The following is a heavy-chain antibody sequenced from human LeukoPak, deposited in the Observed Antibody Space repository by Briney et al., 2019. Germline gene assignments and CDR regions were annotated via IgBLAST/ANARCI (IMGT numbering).Heavy chain of an antibody. D-gene: IGHD6-13*01. Sequence: SETLSLTCAVYGGSFSGYYWSWIRQPPGKGLEWIGEINHSGSTNYNPSLKSRVTISVDTSKNQFSLKPRAAPAADTAVYYCARVDSSSWYGYYYYYYMDVWGKGTTVTVSS. V-gene: IGHV4-34*01. CDR1: GGSFSGYY. CDR3: ARVDSSSWYGYYYYYYMDV. CDR2: INHSGST. J-gene: IGHJ6*03.